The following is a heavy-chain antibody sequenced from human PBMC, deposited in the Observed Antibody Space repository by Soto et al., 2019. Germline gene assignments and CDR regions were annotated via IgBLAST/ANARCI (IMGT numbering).Heavy chain of an antibody. D-gene: IGHD4-17*01. Sequence: SETLSLTCTVSGGSMSSYYWSWIRQPPGKGLEWIGYIYYSGSTIYNPSLKSRVTISVDTSKNQFSLKLSSVTAADTAVYYCATAPAYGDYAGGIRGSCMDVWGQGTTVTVS. J-gene: IGHJ6*02. CDR1: GGSMSSYY. CDR2: IYYSGST. CDR3: ATAPAYGDYAGGIRGSCMDV. V-gene: IGHV4-59*01.